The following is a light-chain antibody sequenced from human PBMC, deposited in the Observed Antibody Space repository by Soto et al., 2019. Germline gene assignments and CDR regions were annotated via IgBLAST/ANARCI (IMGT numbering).Light chain of an antibody. V-gene: IGLV2-23*01. J-gene: IGLJ1*01. Sequence: QSVLTQPASVSGSPGQSITISCTGTSSDVGNYNLVSWYQHDPGKAPKLLIYEGSKRPPGVSDRFSGSKSGNTASLTISGLQAEDEADYYCCSYASSSTYVFGTGTKVTVL. CDR1: SSDVGNYNL. CDR2: EGS. CDR3: CSYASSSTYV.